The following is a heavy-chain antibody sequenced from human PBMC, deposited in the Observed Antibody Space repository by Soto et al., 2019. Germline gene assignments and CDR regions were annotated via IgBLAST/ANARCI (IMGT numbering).Heavy chain of an antibody. D-gene: IGHD3-22*01. V-gene: IGHV5-51*01. CDR1: GYSFTSYG. CDR3: ARRYYYDSSGPLGAFDV. Sequence: GASLRVACKVSGYSFTSYGIGWVRQMPGNGLEWMGIFYPGGSDTRYSPSFQGQVTISADKSISTAYLQLSSLKASDTAMYYCARRYYYDSSGPLGAFDVWGQGTMVTDSS. CDR2: FYPGGSDT. J-gene: IGHJ3*01.